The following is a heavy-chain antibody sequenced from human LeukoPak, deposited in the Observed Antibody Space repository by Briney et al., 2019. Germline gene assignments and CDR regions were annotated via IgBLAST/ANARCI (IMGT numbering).Heavy chain of an antibody. J-gene: IGHJ4*02. D-gene: IGHD1-26*01. Sequence: SETLSLTCTVSGGSISTSNYYWGWIRQPPGKGLEWIGNIFYSGSTYYSPSLKSRVTISVDTSKNQFSLKLSSVTAADTPVVYCAGIPGGDYRGSNNGAAGFFDSGGQGTLVTASS. V-gene: IGHV4-39*07. CDR1: GGSISTSNYY. CDR3: AGIPGGDYRGSNNGAAGFFDS. CDR2: IFYSGST.